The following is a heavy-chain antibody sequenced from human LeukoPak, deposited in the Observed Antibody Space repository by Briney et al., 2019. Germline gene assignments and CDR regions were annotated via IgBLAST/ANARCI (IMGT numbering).Heavy chain of an antibody. D-gene: IGHD3-10*01. CDR1: GFTFDDYG. CDR3: ARELWFGELLTDY. V-gene: IGHV3-20*04. CDR2: INYNGGSA. Sequence: PGGSLRLSCAASGFTFDDYGMAWVRQAPGKGLEWISAINYNGGSAAYADSVKGRFTISRDNAKNSLYLQMNSLRAEDTAVYYCARELWFGELLTDYWGQGTLVTVSS. J-gene: IGHJ4*02.